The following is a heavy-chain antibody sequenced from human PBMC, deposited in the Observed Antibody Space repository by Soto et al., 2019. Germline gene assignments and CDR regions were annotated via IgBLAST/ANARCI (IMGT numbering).Heavy chain of an antibody. CDR3: ARVERSVVLMVYANWFDP. Sequence: PSETLSLTCTVSGGSISSYYWSWIRQPPGKGLEWIGYIYYSGSTNYNPSLKSRVTISVDTSKNQFSLKLSSVTAADTAVYYCARVERSVVLMVYANWFDPWGQGTLVTVSS. D-gene: IGHD2-8*01. J-gene: IGHJ5*02. CDR2: IYYSGST. V-gene: IGHV4-59*12. CDR1: GGSISSYY.